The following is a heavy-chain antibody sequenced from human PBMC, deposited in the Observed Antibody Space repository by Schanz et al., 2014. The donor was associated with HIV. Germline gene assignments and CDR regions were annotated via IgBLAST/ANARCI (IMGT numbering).Heavy chain of an antibody. CDR2: ISGSGGSP. V-gene: IGHV3-23*01. J-gene: IGHJ4*02. Sequence: EVQLLESGGGLVQPGGSLRLSCAASGFTFSSYAMSWVRQAPGKGLEWVSTISGSGGSPYYADSVKGRFTISRDNSKNTLHLQMNSLRAEATAVYYCAKGLTIWLQPPFDYWGQGTLVTVSS. D-gene: IGHD5-12*01. CDR3: AKGLTIWLQPPFDY. CDR1: GFTFSSYA.